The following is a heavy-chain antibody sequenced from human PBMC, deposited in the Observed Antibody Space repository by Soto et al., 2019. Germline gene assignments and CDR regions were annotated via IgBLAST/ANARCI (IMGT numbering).Heavy chain of an antibody. J-gene: IGHJ4*02. V-gene: IGHV4-4*07. Sequence: ETLSLTCTVSGGSISSYYWSWIRQPAGKGLEWIGRIYTSGSTNYNPSLKSRVTMSVDTSKNQFSLKLSSVTAADTAVYYCARDEAAAGSWYFDYWGQGTLVTVSS. D-gene: IGHD6-13*01. CDR2: IYTSGST. CDR1: GGSISSYY. CDR3: ARDEAAAGSWYFDY.